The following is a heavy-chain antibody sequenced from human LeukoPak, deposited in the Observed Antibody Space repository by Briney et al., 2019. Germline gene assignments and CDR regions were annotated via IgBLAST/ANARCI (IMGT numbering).Heavy chain of an antibody. CDR1: GFTFSSYG. Sequence: GGSLRLSCAASGFTFSSYGMHWVRQAPGKGLEWVAVISYDGSNKYYADSVKGRFTISRDNSKNTLYLQMNRLRAEDTAVYYCARARSSRGYYFDYWGQGTLVTVSS. CDR3: ARARSSRGYYFDY. J-gene: IGHJ4*02. D-gene: IGHD6-13*01. CDR2: ISYDGSNK. V-gene: IGHV3-30*03.